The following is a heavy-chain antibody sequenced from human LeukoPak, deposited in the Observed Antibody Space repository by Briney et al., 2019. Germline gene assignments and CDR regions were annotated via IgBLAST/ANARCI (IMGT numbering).Heavy chain of an antibody. V-gene: IGHV4-59*12. D-gene: IGHD6-19*01. Sequence: ASETLSLTCTVSGGSISSYYWSWIRQPPGKGLEWIGYIYYSGSTNYNPSLKSRVTISVDTSKNQFSLKLTSVTAADTAVYYCARSSGWHYHYWGQGTLVTVSS. CDR1: GGSISSYY. J-gene: IGHJ4*02. CDR3: ARSSGWHYHY. CDR2: IYYSGST.